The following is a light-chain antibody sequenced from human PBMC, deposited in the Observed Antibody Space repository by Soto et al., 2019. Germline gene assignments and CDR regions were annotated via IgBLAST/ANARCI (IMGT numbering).Light chain of an antibody. V-gene: IGLV1-40*01. CDR2: ENN. CDR3: QSYDSSLSSYV. Sequence: QSVLTQPPSVSGAPGQRVTISCTGSSSNIGAGYEAHWYQQVPGTAPKLLIYENNNRPSGVPDRFTGSKSGTSASLAITGLQAEYEAEYYCQSYDSSLSSYVFGTGTKLTVL. CDR1: SSNIGAGYE. J-gene: IGLJ1*01.